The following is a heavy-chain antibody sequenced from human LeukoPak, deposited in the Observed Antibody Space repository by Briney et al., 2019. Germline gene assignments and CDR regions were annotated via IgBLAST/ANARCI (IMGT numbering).Heavy chain of an antibody. V-gene: IGHV3-15*01. Sequence: GGSLRLSCAASGFTFSNAWMSWVRQAPGKGLEWVGRIKSKTDGGTTDYAAPVKGRFTISRDDSKNTLYLQMNSLKTEDTAVYYCTTTIGGLGELPYWGQGTLVTVSS. CDR2: IKSKTDGGTT. D-gene: IGHD3-16*01. CDR3: TTTIGGLGELPY. J-gene: IGHJ4*02. CDR1: GFTFSNAW.